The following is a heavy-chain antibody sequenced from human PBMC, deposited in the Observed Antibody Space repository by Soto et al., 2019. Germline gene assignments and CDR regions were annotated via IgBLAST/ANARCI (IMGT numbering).Heavy chain of an antibody. Sequence: SETLSLTCTVSGGSISNGGYYWSWIRQHPGRDLESIGYIYYTGYTYYNPSLKSRVTISADTSKNQFSLKLTSVTAADTAVYFCARDCNSTSCYTEGYYGLDVWGQGTTVTVSS. CDR2: IYYTGYT. J-gene: IGHJ6*02. CDR1: GGSISNGGYY. V-gene: IGHV4-31*03. CDR3: ARDCNSTSCYTEGYYGLDV. D-gene: IGHD2-2*02.